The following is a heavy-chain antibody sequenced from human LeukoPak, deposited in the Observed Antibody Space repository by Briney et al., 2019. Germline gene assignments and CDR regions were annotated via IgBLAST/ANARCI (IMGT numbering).Heavy chain of an antibody. D-gene: IGHD4-23*01. CDR2: INHSGST. CDR1: GGSFSGYY. V-gene: IGHV4-34*01. Sequence: SETLSLTCAVYGGSFSGYYWSWIRQPPGKGLEWIGEINHSGSTNYNPSLKSRVTISVDTSKNQFSLKLSSVTAADTAVYYCASYELRNWFDPWGQGTLVTVSS. CDR3: ASYELRNWFDP. J-gene: IGHJ5*02.